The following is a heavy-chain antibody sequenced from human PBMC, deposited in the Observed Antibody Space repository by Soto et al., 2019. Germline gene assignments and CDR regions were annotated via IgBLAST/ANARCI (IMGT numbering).Heavy chain of an antibody. J-gene: IGHJ4*02. D-gene: IGHD3-16*02. CDR1: GGSISSGGYS. V-gene: IGHV4-30-2*01. CDR2: IYHSGST. CDR3: ASVAVWGSYRYSVLY. Sequence: SETLSLTCAVSGGSISSGGYSWSWIRQPPGKGLEWIGYIYHSGSTYYNPSLKSRVTISVDRSKNQFSLKLSSVTAADTAVYYCASVAVWGSYRYSVLYWGQGTLVTVSS.